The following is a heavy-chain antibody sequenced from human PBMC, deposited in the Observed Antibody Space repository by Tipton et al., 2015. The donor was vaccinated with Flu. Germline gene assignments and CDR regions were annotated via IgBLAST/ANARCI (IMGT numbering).Heavy chain of an antibody. Sequence: LRLSCTVSGDSISRGSYYYNWIRQPAGEGLEWIGRVYTNTNTNYKASLKSRVTISIDRSKNLFSLRLTSVRAADTAIYYCARVEMLGSVATHWGQGSLVTVSS. V-gene: IGHV4-61*02. CDR3: ARVEMLGSVATH. CDR2: VYTNTNT. D-gene: IGHD5-12*01. CDR1: GDSISRGSYY. J-gene: IGHJ4*02.